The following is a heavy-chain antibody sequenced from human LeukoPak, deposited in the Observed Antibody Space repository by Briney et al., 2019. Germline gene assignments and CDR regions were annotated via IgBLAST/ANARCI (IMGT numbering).Heavy chain of an antibody. D-gene: IGHD6-6*01. V-gene: IGHV3-74*01. Sequence: GGSLRLSCAASGFTFSSYWMHWVRQAPGKGLVWVSRINTDGSSTSYADSVKGRFTISRDNAKNTLYLQMNSLRAEDTAVYYCARGRPARPGYYYYYYMDVWGKGTTVTVSS. CDR3: ARGRPARPGYYYYYYMDV. J-gene: IGHJ6*03. CDR2: INTDGSST. CDR1: GFTFSSYW.